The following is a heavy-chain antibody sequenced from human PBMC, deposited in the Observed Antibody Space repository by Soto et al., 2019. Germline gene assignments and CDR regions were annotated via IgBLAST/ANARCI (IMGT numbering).Heavy chain of an antibody. J-gene: IGHJ5*02. CDR3: ARDIRGYCSGGSCYSNWFDP. CDR1: GGSISSGDYY. Sequence: SETLSLTCTVSGGSISSGDYYWSWIRQPPGKGLEWIGYIYYSGSTYYNPSLKSRVTISVDTSKNQFSLKLSSVTAADTAVYYCARDIRGYCSGGSCYSNWFDPWGQGTLVTVSS. D-gene: IGHD2-15*01. V-gene: IGHV4-30-4*01. CDR2: IYYSGST.